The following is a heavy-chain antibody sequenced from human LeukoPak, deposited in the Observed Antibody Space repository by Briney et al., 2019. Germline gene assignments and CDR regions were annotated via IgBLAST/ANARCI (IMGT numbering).Heavy chain of an antibody. V-gene: IGHV3-30-3*01. CDR2: ISYDGSNK. CDR3: ARDAHSSGWYNWFDP. CDR1: GFTFSSYA. D-gene: IGHD6-19*01. J-gene: IGHJ5*02. Sequence: PGGSLRLPCAASGFTFSSYAMHWVRQAPGKGLEWVAVISYDGSNKYYADSVKGRFTISRDNSKNTLYLQMNSLRAEDTAVYYCARDAHSSGWYNWFDPWGQGTLVTVSS.